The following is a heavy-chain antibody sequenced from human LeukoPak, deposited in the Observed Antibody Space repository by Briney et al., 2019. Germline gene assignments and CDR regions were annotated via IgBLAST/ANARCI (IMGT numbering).Heavy chain of an antibody. D-gene: IGHD1-26*01. CDR1: GFTFDDYA. J-gene: IGHJ4*02. CDR2: ISWNSGSI. Sequence: GGSLRLSCAASGFTFDDYAMHWVRQAPGKGLEWVSGISWNSGSIVYADSVKGRFTISRDNAKNSLYLQMNSLRAEDTALYYCAKDKGIYSGSYTGYFDYWGQGTLVTVSS. CDR3: AKDKGIYSGSYTGYFDY. V-gene: IGHV3-9*01.